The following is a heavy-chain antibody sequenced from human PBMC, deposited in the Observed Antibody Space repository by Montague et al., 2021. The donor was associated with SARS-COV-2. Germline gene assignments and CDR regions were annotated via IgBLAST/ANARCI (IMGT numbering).Heavy chain of an antibody. J-gene: IGHJ5*02. D-gene: IGHD6-19*01. V-gene: IGHV4-59*08. CDR3: ARHGCSSGRHRCGFDP. CDR1: GGSMSSYY. CDR2: INYSGST. Sequence: SETLSLTCTVSGGSMSSYYWSWIRQPPRQGMELIGYINYSGSTNSNPSLTLRVTISVDTSKNQFSLKLSSVTAADTAADYCARHGCSSGRHRCGFDPWGQGTLVTVSS.